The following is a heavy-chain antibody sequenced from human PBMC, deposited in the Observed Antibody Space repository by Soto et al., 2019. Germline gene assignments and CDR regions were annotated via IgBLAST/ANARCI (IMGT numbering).Heavy chain of an antibody. CDR2: IYYSGST. J-gene: IGHJ2*01. CDR1: GGSISSSSYY. D-gene: IGHD3-22*01. CDR3: ALSPYYYDSSGYLIRVI. Sequence: QLQLQESGPGLVKPSETLSLTCTVSGGSISSSSYYWGWIRQPPGKGLEWIGSIYYSGSTYYNPSLKSRVTISVDTSKNQFSLKLSSVTAADTAVYYCALSPYYYDSSGYLIRVIWGRGTLVTVSS. V-gene: IGHV4-39*01.